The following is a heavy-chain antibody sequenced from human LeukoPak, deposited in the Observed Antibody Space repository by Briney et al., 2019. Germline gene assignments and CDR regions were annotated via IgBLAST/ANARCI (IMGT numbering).Heavy chain of an antibody. CDR2: IWYDGSNK. CDR3: AKDGYSSSSSDY. D-gene: IGHD6-6*01. J-gene: IGHJ4*02. V-gene: IGHV3-33*06. Sequence: GESLKISCAASGFTFSSYGMHWVRQAPGKGLEWVAVIWYDGSNKYYADSVKGRFTISRDNSKSTLYLQMNSLRAEDTAVYYCAKDGYSSSSSDYWGQGTLVTVSS. CDR1: GFTFSSYG.